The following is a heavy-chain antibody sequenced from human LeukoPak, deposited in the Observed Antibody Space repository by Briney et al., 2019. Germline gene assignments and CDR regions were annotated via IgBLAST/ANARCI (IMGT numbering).Heavy chain of an antibody. V-gene: IGHV3-7*03. CDR3: AKGQDSSGYLRDAFDI. Sequence: GGSLRLSCAASGFTFSSYWMSWVRQAPGKGLEWVANIKQDGSEKYYVDSVKGRFTISRDNAKNSLYLQMNSLRAEDTAVYYCAKGQDSSGYLRDAFDIWGQGTMVTVSS. J-gene: IGHJ3*02. CDR2: IKQDGSEK. D-gene: IGHD3-22*01. CDR1: GFTFSSYW.